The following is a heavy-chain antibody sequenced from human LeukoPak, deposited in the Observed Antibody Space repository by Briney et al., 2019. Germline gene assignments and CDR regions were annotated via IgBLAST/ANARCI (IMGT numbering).Heavy chain of an antibody. CDR3: AGDYEGNLAFDI. J-gene: IGHJ3*02. V-gene: IGHV3-21*01. CDR1: GFSFSNCS. D-gene: IGHD4-23*01. Sequence: MPGGSLRLSCAASGFSFSNCSMNWVRQVPGKGLERVSSISSSSTYIYYADSLEGRFTISRDNVRNSLYLQMNSLRAEDTAVYYCAGDYEGNLAFDIWGQGTMVTVSS. CDR2: ISSSSTYI.